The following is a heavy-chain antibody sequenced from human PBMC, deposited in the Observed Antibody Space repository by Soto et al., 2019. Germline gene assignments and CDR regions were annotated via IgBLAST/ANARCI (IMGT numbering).Heavy chain of an antibody. CDR3: ARLQAAVPHY. D-gene: IGHD6-13*01. V-gene: IGHV4-39*01. CDR2: IFYDGYT. Sequence: QVQLQESGPRLVMPSETLSLTCTVSGDSISGSPYFWGWIRQPPGKRLEWIGSIFYDGYTLYTPSLKSRVTISVDTSKNQCSLKLTSVAAADTAIYFCARLQAAVPHYWGQGILVTVSS. CDR1: GDSISGSPYF. J-gene: IGHJ4*02.